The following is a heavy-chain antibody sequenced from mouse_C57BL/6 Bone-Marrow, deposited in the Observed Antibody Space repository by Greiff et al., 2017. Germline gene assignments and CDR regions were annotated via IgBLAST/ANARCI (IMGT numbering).Heavy chain of an antibody. J-gene: IGHJ2*01. CDR1: GFTFSDYG. CDR2: ISSGSSTI. D-gene: IGHD1-1*01. Sequence: EVMLVESGGGLVKPGGSLKLSCAASGFTFSDYGMHWVRQAPERGLEWVAYISSGSSTIYYADTVKGRFTISRDNAKNTLFLQMTSLRSEETAMYYCAREVVLDYWGQGTTLTVSS. CDR3: AREVVLDY. V-gene: IGHV5-17*01.